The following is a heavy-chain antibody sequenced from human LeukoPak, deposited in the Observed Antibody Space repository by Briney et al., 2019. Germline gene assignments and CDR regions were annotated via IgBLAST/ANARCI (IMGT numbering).Heavy chain of an antibody. CDR2: ISPNGIT. V-gene: IGHV4-38-2*02. D-gene: IGHD3-9*01. J-gene: IGHJ5*02. CDR1: GYAINIDYS. Sequence: SETLSLTCFVSGYAINIDYSWGWIRQSPGKGLEWIGVISPNGITYYNPSLRGRVTISEDTSKNQFSLKLRSMTATDTAMYYCARVPGVYSDISIGFGSGWFDPWGQGILVTVSS. CDR3: ARVPGVYSDISIGFGSGWFDP.